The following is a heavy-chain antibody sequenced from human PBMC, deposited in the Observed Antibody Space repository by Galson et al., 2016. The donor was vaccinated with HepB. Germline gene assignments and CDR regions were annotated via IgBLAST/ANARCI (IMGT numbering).Heavy chain of an antibody. CDR2: IDDSGYT. CDR1: GASISGYY. Sequence: SETLSLTCTVSGASISGYYWGWVRQPPGKGLEPIGYIDDSGYTNYNPSLKSRVPISVDASKNQFSLKLRSVTAADTAVYYCARDPVPVFGARYGMDVWGQGTTVTVSS. CDR3: ARDPVPVFGARYGMDV. V-gene: IGHV4-59*13. D-gene: IGHD3-10*02. J-gene: IGHJ6*02.